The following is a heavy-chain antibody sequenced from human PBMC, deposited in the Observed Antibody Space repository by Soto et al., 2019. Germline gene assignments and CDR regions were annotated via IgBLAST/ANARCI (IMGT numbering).Heavy chain of an antibody. Sequence: QVQLVQSGAEVKKPGSSVKVSCKASGGTFSSYAISWVRQAPGQGLEWMGGIIPIFGTANYAQKFQGRVTITADESTSTAYMELSSLRSEDTDVYYCARAWRIAAAPKYYGMDVWGQGTTVTVSS. D-gene: IGHD6-13*01. J-gene: IGHJ6*02. V-gene: IGHV1-69*01. CDR3: ARAWRIAAAPKYYGMDV. CDR2: IIPIFGTA. CDR1: GGTFSSYA.